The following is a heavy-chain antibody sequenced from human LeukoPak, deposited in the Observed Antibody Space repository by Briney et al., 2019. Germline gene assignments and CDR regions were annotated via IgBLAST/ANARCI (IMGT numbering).Heavy chain of an antibody. Sequence: GGSLRLSCAASGFTFSNYALNWVRQAPGRGLEWVATVSGSGDRMYHADSVKGRFTISRDNSKNTIYLQMNSLRAEDTALYYCAKAAAAPGFDFWGQGTLVTVSS. CDR2: VSGSGDRM. CDR1: GFTFSNYA. V-gene: IGHV3-23*01. J-gene: IGHJ4*02. CDR3: AKAAAAPGFDF. D-gene: IGHD6-13*01.